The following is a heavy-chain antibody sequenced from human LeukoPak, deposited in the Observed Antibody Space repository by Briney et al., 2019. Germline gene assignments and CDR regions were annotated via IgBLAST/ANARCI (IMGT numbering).Heavy chain of an antibody. J-gene: IGHJ4*02. V-gene: IGHV3-23*01. CDR1: GFTFSSYA. CDR3: ARPDCTNGVCPLGY. Sequence: GGSLRLSCAASGFTFSSYAMSWVRQAPGKGLEWVSAISGSGGSTYYADSVKGRFTISRDNSKNTLYLQMNSLRAEDTAVYYCARPDCTNGVCPLGYWGQGTLVTVSS. D-gene: IGHD2-8*01. CDR2: ISGSGGST.